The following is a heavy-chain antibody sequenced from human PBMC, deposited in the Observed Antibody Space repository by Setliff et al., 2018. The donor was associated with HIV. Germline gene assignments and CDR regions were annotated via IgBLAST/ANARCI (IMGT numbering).Heavy chain of an antibody. CDR1: GGSISSGTYF. CDR3: ARSLLPSITVAGTIGY. CDR2: IHTSGNS. D-gene: IGHD6-19*01. V-gene: IGHV4-61*09. J-gene: IGHJ4*02. Sequence: SETMSLTCTVSGGSISSGTYFWSWIRQPAGKGLEWIGHIHTSGNSNYNPSLNSRVTISVDTSKNHFSLKLSSVTAADTAVYYCARSLLPSITVAGTIGYWGQGSLVTVSS.